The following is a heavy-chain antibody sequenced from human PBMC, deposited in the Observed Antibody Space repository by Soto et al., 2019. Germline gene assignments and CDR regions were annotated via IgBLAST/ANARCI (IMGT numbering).Heavy chain of an antibody. J-gene: IGHJ6*02. D-gene: IGHD3-10*01. V-gene: IGHV4-31*03. CDR2: IYYSGST. CDR3: ARAGSGSYQYYYYGMDV. Sequence: TXCLTFPVSGGSISSGGYYWSWIRQHPGKGLEWIGYIYYSGSTYYNPSLKSRVTISVDTSKNQFSLKLSSVTAADTAVYYCARAGSGSYQYYYYGMDVWGQGTTVTVSS. CDR1: GGSISSGGYY.